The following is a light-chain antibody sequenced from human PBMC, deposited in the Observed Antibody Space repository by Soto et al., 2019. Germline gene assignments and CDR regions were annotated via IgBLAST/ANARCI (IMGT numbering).Light chain of an antibody. Sequence: QSALTQPASVSGSPGQSITISCTGTSSDVGSYNLVSWYQQHPGKAPKLMIYEGSKRPSGVSNRFSGSKSGNTASLTISGLQAEDEADYYWCSYAGSSTLNWVFGGGTQLTVL. J-gene: IGLJ3*02. V-gene: IGLV2-23*01. CDR1: SSDVGSYNL. CDR2: EGS. CDR3: CSYAGSSTLNWV.